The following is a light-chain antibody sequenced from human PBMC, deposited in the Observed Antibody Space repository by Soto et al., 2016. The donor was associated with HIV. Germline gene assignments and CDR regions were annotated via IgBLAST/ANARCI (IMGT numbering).Light chain of an antibody. J-gene: IGKJ1*01. CDR2: DAS. Sequence: DIQMTQSPSSLSASVGDRVTITCRASQSIGRFLNWYQQISGKAPNLLIYDASALQSGAPSRFSGSGSGTDFTLIISSLQPEDFATYYCQQSYNTPRTFGQGTMVEIK. CDR3: QQSYNTPRT. V-gene: IGKV1-39*01. CDR1: QSIGRF.